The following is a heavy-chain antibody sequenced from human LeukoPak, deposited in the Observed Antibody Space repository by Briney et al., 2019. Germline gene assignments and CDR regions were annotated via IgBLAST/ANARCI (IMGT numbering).Heavy chain of an antibody. CDR3: TTHPEYSRRIYNMDV. J-gene: IGHJ6*03. CDR2: ISWDGGTT. D-gene: IGHD6-13*01. CDR1: GVSFDDYA. V-gene: IGHV3-43D*04. Sequence: PGGSLRLSCAASGVSFDDYAMHWVRQAPGKGLEWVSLISWDGGTTYYADSVKGRFTISRDNSKDSLYLQMNSLRGEDTAFYYCTTHPEYSRRIYNMDVWGKGTPVTVSS.